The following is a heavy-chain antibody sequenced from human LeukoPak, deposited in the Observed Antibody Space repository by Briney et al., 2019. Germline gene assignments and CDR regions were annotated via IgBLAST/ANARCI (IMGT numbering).Heavy chain of an antibody. D-gene: IGHD1-26*01. CDR1: GFTVSSNY. J-gene: IGHJ4*02. V-gene: IGHV3-53*01. Sequence: GGSLRLSCAASGFTVSSNYMSWVRQAPAKGLEWVSVIYSGGSTYYADSVKGRFTIARDNSKNTLYLQMNRPRAEDTAVYYCARAFPSSGSYFDYWGQGTLVTVSS. CDR3: ARAFPSSGSYFDY. CDR2: IYSGGST.